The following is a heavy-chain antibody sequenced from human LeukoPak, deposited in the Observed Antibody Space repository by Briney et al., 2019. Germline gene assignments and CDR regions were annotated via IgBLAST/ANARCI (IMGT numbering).Heavy chain of an antibody. J-gene: IGHJ4*02. Sequence: GGSLRLSCAASGFTFNNAWMSWVRQAPGKGLEWVANIKQDGSEKYYVDSVKGRFTISRDNAKNSLYLQMNSLRAEDTAIYYCARDGARQINIAVPGGDYWGQGTLVTVSS. CDR2: IKQDGSEK. V-gene: IGHV3-7*01. CDR3: ARDGARQINIAVPGGDY. D-gene: IGHD6-19*01. CDR1: GFTFNNAW.